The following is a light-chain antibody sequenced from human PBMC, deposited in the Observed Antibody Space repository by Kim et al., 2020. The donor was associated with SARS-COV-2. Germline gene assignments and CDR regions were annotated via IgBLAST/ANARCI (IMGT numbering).Light chain of an antibody. V-gene: IGKV2D-29*01. CDR2: EVS. CDR3: MKRLSLPYS. CDR1: QSLLDTDAKTF. Sequence: DIVMTQTPLSLSVTLGQPASISCKSSQSLLDTDAKTFLSWYLQKPGQPPQLLIYEVSNRFSGVPDRFSGSGSETDFTLKISRVEAEDVVVYLCMKRLSLPYSFGQGTKLAI. J-gene: IGKJ2*03.